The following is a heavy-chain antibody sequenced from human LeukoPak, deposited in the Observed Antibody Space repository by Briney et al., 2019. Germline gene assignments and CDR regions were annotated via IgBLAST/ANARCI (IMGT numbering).Heavy chain of an antibody. Sequence: GGSLRLSCAASGFTFSNYWMHWVRQAPGKGLVWVARSNSDGRITNYADSVKGRFTISRDNAKNTLYLQMNSLGAEDTAVYYCARGLVEMATLAYLDYWGQGTLVTVSS. D-gene: IGHD5-24*01. CDR2: SNSDGRIT. CDR1: GFTFSNYW. V-gene: IGHV3-74*01. J-gene: IGHJ4*02. CDR3: ARGLVEMATLAYLDY.